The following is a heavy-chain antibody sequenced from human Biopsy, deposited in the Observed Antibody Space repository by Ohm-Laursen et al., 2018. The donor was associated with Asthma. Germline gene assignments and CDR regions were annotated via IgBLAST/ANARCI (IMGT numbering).Heavy chain of an antibody. CDR1: GDSFSNYA. Sequence: SVKVSCKASGDSFSNYAISWVRQAPRQGLEWMGGLIPVLGTADYAQMFEGRVTITADEPTSTAYMELSSLRSDDTAVYYCARGSKIGRPRLVFNWVRTDYYYSLDVWGQGTTVTVSS. D-gene: IGHD7-27*01. CDR3: ARGSKIGRPRLVFNWVRTDYYYSLDV. CDR2: LIPVLGTA. V-gene: IGHV1-69*13. J-gene: IGHJ6*02.